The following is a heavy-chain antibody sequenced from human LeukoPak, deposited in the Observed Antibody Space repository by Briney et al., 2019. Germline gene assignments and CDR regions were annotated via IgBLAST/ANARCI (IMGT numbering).Heavy chain of an antibody. J-gene: IGHJ4*02. Sequence: SETLSLTCTVSGGSIGSYYWSWIRQPPGKGLEWIGYIYYSGSTNYNPSLKSRVTISVDTSKNQFSLKLSSVTAADTTVYYCARRGPYSSGWPFDYWGQGTLVTVSS. CDR1: GGSIGSYY. D-gene: IGHD6-19*01. CDR2: IYYSGST. V-gene: IGHV4-59*08. CDR3: ARRGPYSSGWPFDY.